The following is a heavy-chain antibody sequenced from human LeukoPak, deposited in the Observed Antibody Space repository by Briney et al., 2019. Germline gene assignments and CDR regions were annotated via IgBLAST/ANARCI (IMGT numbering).Heavy chain of an antibody. J-gene: IGHJ6*03. Sequence: GASEKVSRKAPVYTLSGYIMSWVRQTPRHGLEWVGWSKPHCGGTNYAQKFQGRVTMTRDTSISTAYMELSRLRSDDTAVYYCAGDERLADYYYYYYMDVRGKGTTVTVSS. D-gene: IGHD6-6*01. V-gene: IGHV1-2*02. CDR2: SKPHCGGT. CDR1: VYTLSGYI. CDR3: AGDERLADYYYYYYMDV.